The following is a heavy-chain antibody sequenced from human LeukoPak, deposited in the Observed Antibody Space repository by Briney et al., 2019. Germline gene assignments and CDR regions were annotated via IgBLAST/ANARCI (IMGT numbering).Heavy chain of an antibody. CDR1: GFTFDDFY. CDR3: SRTTRQTY. D-gene: IGHD1-14*01. Sequence: GGSLRLSCAASGFTFDDFYMNWLRQAPGKGLEWVGFIRSKAYGGTPAYAASVNGRFTISRDDSKSIAYLHMNSLEIEDTGVYYCSRTTRQTYWGQGTLVTVSS. V-gene: IGHV3-49*03. J-gene: IGHJ4*02. CDR2: IRSKAYGGTP.